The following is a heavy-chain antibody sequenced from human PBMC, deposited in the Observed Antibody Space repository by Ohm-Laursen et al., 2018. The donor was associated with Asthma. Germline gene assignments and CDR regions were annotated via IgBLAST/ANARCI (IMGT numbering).Heavy chain of an antibody. V-gene: IGHV3-13*05. CDR1: GFTFSSYD. Sequence: GSLRLSCAATGFTFSSYDMHWVRQATGKGLEWVSAIGTAGDPYYPGSVKGRFTISRENAKNSLYLQMNSLRAGDTAVYYCARARPTQDAFDIWGQGTMVTVSS. J-gene: IGHJ3*02. CDR3: ARARPTQDAFDI. CDR2: IGTAGDP.